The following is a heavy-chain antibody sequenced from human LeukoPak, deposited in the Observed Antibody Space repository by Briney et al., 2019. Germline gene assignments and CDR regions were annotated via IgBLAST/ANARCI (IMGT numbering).Heavy chain of an antibody. CDR1: GFTSSA. CDR3: AKDQQGGAGSGRFDY. Sequence: GGSLRLSCAASGFTSSAIHWVRQSPGKGLEWLAIISFDGAYRYYADSVMGRFTISRDISKNTFYLQMSSLTADDAALYYCAKDQQGGAGSGRFDYWGQGTLVTVSS. CDR2: ISFDGAYR. V-gene: IGHV3-30*04. D-gene: IGHD3-10*01. J-gene: IGHJ4*02.